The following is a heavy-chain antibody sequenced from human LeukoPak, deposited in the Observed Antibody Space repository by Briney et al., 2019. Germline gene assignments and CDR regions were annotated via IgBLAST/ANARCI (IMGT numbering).Heavy chain of an antibody. V-gene: IGHV4-31*03. CDR2: IHYIGST. D-gene: IGHD3-10*01. J-gene: IGHJ5*02. CDR1: GGSISSEGYN. Sequence: SETLSLTCTVSGGSISSEGYNWSWIRQHPGKGLEWIGYIHYIGSTYYNPSLKSRVTISVDTSKNQFSLKLSSVTAADTAVYYCAREITPMWGLWFGETSHWFDPWGQGTLVTVSS. CDR3: AREITPMWGLWFGETSHWFDP.